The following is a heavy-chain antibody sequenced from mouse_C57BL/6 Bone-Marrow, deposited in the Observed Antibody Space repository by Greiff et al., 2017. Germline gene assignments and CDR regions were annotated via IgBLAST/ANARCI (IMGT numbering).Heavy chain of an antibody. CDR2: ISDGGSYT. J-gene: IGHJ1*03. D-gene: IGHD2-3*01. Sequence: EVHLVESGGGLVKPGGSLKLSCAASGFTFSSYAMSWVRQTPEKRLEWVATISDGGSYTYYPDNVKGRFTISRDNAKNNLYLQMSHLKSEDTAMYYCARAYDGPRYFDVWGTGTTVTVSS. CDR1: GFTFSSYA. V-gene: IGHV5-4*01. CDR3: ARAYDGPRYFDV.